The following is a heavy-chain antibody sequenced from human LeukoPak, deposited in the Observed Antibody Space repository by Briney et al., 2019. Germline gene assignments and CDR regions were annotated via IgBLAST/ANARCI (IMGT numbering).Heavy chain of an antibody. CDR3: ARVMGSDYDFWSGYYWPDY. D-gene: IGHD3-3*01. CDR2: ISWNSGSI. V-gene: IGHV3-9*01. J-gene: IGHJ4*02. Sequence: GGSLRLSCAASGFTFDDYAMHWVRQAPGKGLEWVSGISWNSGSIGYADSVKGRFTISRDNAKNSLYLQMNSLRAEDTAVYYCARVMGSDYDFWSGYYWPDYWGQGTLVTVSS. CDR1: GFTFDDYA.